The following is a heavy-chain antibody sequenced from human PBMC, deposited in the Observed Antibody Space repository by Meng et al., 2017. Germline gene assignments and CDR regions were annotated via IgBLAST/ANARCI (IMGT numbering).Heavy chain of an antibody. Sequence: SETLSLTCAVSGGSISSSNWWSWVRQPPGKGPEWIGEIYHSGSTNYNPSLKSRVTISVDKSKNQFSLKLSSVTAADTAVYYCARVKQQLVRAFDYWGQGTLVTVSS. V-gene: IGHV4-4*02. J-gene: IGHJ4*02. CDR1: GGSISSSNW. CDR3: ARVKQQLVRAFDY. D-gene: IGHD6-13*01. CDR2: IYHSGST.